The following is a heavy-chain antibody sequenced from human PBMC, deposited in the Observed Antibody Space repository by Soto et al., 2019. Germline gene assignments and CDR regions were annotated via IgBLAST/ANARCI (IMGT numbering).Heavy chain of an antibody. D-gene: IGHD3-22*01. CDR2: IYYSGST. J-gene: IGHJ4*02. CDR3: ARDLESYDSSGFGY. V-gene: IGHV4-59*01. CDR1: GGSISSYY. Sequence: PSETLSLTCTVSGGSISSYYWSWIRQPPGKGLEWIGYIYYSGSTNYNPSLKSRVTISVDTSKNQFSLNLSSVTAADTAVYYCARDLESYDSSGFGYWGQGTLVTVSS.